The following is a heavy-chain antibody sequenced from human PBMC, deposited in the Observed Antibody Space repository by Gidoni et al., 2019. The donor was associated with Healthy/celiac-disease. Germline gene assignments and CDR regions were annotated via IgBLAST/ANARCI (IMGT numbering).Heavy chain of an antibody. Sequence: QVQLVQSGAELKKPGASVKVSFKASGYTFPSYYMHWVRQAPGQGLEWMGIINPSGGSTSYAKKFQGRVTRTRDTATSTVYMELSSLRSEDTAVYYCASKSLSSSWYGYALDSWGQGTRVTVSS. CDR2: INPSGGST. D-gene: IGHD6-13*01. CDR3: ASKSLSSSWYGYALDS. CDR1: GYTFPSYY. V-gene: IGHV1-46*01. J-gene: IGHJ3*02.